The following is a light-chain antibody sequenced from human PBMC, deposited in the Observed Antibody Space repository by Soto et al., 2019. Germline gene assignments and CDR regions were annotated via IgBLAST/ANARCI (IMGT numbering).Light chain of an antibody. J-gene: IGKJ5*01. Sequence: EIVMTQSPATLSVSPGERATLSCRASQSVNINLAWYQQKPGQAPRLLIFGASSRANGIPARFSGSGSGTEFTLTISNLQTEDFAVYYCQQREHWPPITFGQGTRLEI. CDR3: QQREHWPPIT. CDR2: GAS. V-gene: IGKV3-15*01. CDR1: QSVNIN.